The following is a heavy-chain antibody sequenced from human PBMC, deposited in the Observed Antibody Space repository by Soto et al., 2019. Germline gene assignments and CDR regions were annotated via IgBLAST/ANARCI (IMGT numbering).Heavy chain of an antibody. Sequence: GGSLRLSCAASGFTFSSYGMHWVRQAPGKGLEWVAVISYDGSNKYYADSVKGRFTISRDNSKNTLYLQMNSLRAEDTAVYYCAKLMWRVVVANYYGMDVWGQGTTVTVSS. CDR1: GFTFSSYG. D-gene: IGHD2-15*01. CDR2: ISYDGSNK. J-gene: IGHJ6*02. CDR3: AKLMWRVVVANYYGMDV. V-gene: IGHV3-30*18.